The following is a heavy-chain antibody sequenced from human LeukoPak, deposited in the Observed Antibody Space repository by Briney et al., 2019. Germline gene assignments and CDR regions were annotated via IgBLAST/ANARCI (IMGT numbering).Heavy chain of an antibody. CDR2: IYHSGAT. V-gene: IGHV4-4*02. CDR3: ARYYCGSSSYDS. J-gene: IGHJ4*02. D-gene: IGHD3-10*01. CDR1: RASITSTNW. Sequence: SETLSLTCAVSRASITSTNWWSWVRQPPGKGLEWIGEIYHSGATNYNPSLKSRVTISVDKSKNQFSLTLNSLTAADTAVYYCARYYCGSSSYDSWGRGILVALSS.